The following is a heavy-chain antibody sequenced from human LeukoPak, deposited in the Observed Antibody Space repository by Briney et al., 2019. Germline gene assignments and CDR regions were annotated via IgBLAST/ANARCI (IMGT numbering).Heavy chain of an antibody. D-gene: IGHD5-18*01. Sequence: PGGSLRLSCAASGFTVSSNYMSWVRQAPGKGLEWVSVIYSGGSTYFADSLKGRFTISRDNSKNTLYLQMNSLRAEDTAVYYCAKGGYAMVTSYFDYWGQGTLVTVSS. CDR1: GFTVSSNY. V-gene: IGHV3-66*01. CDR3: AKGGYAMVTSYFDY. CDR2: IYSGGST. J-gene: IGHJ4*02.